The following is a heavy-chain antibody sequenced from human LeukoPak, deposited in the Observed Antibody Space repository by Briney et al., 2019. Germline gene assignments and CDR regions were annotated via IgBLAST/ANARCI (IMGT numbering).Heavy chain of an antibody. CDR1: GFTFSKYI. CDR3: AFRADTVVLAATFAFDI. Sequence: GGSLRLSCAASGFTFSKYIMNWVRQAPGKGLEWVSYISSRSNNIYNADSVKGRFTISRDNAKNSLYLQMNSLRAEDTAVYYCAFRADTVVLAATFAFDIWGQGKMVTVSS. J-gene: IGHJ3*02. CDR2: ISSRSNNI. V-gene: IGHV3-48*01. D-gene: IGHD2-2*01.